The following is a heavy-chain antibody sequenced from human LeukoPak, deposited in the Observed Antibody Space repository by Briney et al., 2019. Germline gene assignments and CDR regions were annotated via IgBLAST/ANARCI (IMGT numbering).Heavy chain of an antibody. CDR3: ARWYDCSSTSCYSGYYMDV. J-gene: IGHJ6*03. Sequence: ASVKVSCKASGYTFTSYYMHWVRQAPGQGLEWMGIINPSGGSTSYAQKFQGRVTMTRDTSTSTVYMELRSLRSDDTAVYYCARWYDCSSTSCYSGYYMDVWGKGTTVTVSS. D-gene: IGHD2-2*02. CDR2: INPSGGST. CDR1: GYTFTSYY. V-gene: IGHV1-46*01.